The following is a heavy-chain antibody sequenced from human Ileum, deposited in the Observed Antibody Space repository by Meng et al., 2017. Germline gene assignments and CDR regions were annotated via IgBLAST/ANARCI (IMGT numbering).Heavy chain of an antibody. CDR3: AKEGYSSGPWFDP. D-gene: IGHD5-18*01. J-gene: IGHJ5*02. CDR2: ISSGGTLI. CDR1: GFTLSSHD. Sequence: GGSLRLSCAVSGFTLSSHDMNWVRQAPGKGLECVSYISSGGTLIYYADSVKGRFIVSRDNAKNSLYLEMNSLRAEDTAVYYCAKEGYSSGPWFDPWGQGTLVTVSS. V-gene: IGHV3-48*03.